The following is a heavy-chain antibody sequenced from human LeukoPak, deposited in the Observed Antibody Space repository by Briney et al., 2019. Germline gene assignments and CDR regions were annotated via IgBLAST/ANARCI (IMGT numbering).Heavy chain of an antibody. J-gene: IGHJ4*02. CDR1: GFTFSSYA. D-gene: IGHD1-14*01. Sequence: PGGSLRLSCAASGFTFSSYAMTWVRQAPGKGLEWVSGIGGSGDSTNYADSVKGRFTISRDNSKNTLYLQMNSLRAEDTAVYYCAKFKENPYYFDYWGQGTLVTVSS. CDR2: IGGSGDST. CDR3: AKFKENPYYFDY. V-gene: IGHV3-23*01.